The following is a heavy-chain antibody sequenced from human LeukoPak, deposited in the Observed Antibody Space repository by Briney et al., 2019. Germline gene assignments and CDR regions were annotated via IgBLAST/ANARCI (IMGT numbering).Heavy chain of an antibody. D-gene: IGHD2-2*01. CDR2: INPNSGGT. CDR1: GYTFTGYY. Sequence: ASVKVSCRASGYTFTGYYMHWVRQAPGQGLEWMGWINPNSGGTNYAQKFQGRVTMTRDTSISTAYMELSRLRSDDTAVYYCASVRKRYCSSTSCYGYYYYHMDVWGKGTTVTVSS. J-gene: IGHJ6*03. V-gene: IGHV1-2*02. CDR3: ASVRKRYCSSTSCYGYYYYHMDV.